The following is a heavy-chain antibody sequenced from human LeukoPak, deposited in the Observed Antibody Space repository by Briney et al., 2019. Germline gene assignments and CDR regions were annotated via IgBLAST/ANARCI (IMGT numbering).Heavy chain of an antibody. Sequence: SETLSLTCTVSAGSISSYYWSWIRQPPGKGLEWIGYIYYSGSTNYNPSLKSRVTISIDTSKNQFSLKLTSVTAADTAVYYCISSSSSVYYYYYMDVWGKGTTVTVSS. CDR2: IYYSGST. V-gene: IGHV4-59*12. CDR3: ISSSSSVYYYYYMDV. J-gene: IGHJ6*03. CDR1: AGSISSYY. D-gene: IGHD6-6*01.